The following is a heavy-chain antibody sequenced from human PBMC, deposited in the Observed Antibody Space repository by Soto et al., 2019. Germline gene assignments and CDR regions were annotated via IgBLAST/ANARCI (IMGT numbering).Heavy chain of an antibody. CDR3: GRDGALGDTAVVDS. V-gene: IGHV3-33*01. CDR2: IWYDGSNK. CDR1: GFTFSTYG. Sequence: QVQLVESGGVVVQPGKSLRLSCAASGFTFSTYGMHWVRQAPGKGLEWVAVIWYDGSNKYHGDSLKGRFTISRDNSKNTVYLQINNLRAEDTAVYYCGRDGALGDTAVVDSWGQGTLVIVSS. D-gene: IGHD5-18*01. J-gene: IGHJ4*02.